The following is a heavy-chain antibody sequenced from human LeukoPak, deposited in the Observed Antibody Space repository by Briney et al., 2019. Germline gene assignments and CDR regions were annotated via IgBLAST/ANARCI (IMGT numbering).Heavy chain of an antibody. V-gene: IGHV4-34*01. CDR1: GGSFSAYY. CDR2: ISHSGST. Sequence: SETLSLTCAVYGGSFSAYYCHWIRQPPGKGLEWIGEISHSGSTKYYPSLKSRVTISIDTSRNQFSLKLSSVTAADTAFYSCARLNTYVRAFDYWGQGTLVTVSS. J-gene: IGHJ4*02. CDR3: ARLNTYVRAFDY. D-gene: IGHD2-2*02.